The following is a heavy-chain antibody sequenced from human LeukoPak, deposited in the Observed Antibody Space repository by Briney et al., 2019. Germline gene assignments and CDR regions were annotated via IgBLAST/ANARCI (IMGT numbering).Heavy chain of an antibody. Sequence: SETLSLTCTVSGGSISNYYLSWLRQPPGKGLERIGCMHSSGSPTYNPSLTSRVSMSIETSTNQFSLMLSSVPTSDTTVFYFSGDIRVVGATLYFDYWGQGTLVTVSS. D-gene: IGHD2-21*02. CDR2: MHSSGSP. CDR1: GGSISNYY. J-gene: IGHJ4*02. CDR3: SGDIRVVGATLYFDY. V-gene: IGHV4-59*01.